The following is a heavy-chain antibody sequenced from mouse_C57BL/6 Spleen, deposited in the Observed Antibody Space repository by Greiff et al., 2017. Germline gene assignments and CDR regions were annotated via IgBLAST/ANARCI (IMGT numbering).Heavy chain of an antibody. Sequence: QVHVKQPGAELVRPGTSVKLSCKASGYTFTSYWMHWVKQRPGQGLEWIGVIDPSASYTKYNQKFQGKATLTVDPSSSTAYMQLSSLTSEDSAVYYCARKAYGNYDYWGQGTTLTVSS. V-gene: IGHV1-59*01. J-gene: IGHJ2*01. CDR1: GYTFTSYW. CDR2: IDPSASYT. CDR3: ARKAYGNYDY. D-gene: IGHD2-1*01.